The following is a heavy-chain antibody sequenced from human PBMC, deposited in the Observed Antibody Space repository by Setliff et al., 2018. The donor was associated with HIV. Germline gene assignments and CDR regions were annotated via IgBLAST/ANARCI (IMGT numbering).Heavy chain of an antibody. CDR2: IRSKANSYAT. D-gene: IGHD1-1*01. CDR1: GFTFSDSA. CDR3: ASARIPTGGTSTSLDF. Sequence: GSLRLSCAASGFTFSDSAMHWVRQASGKGLEWVGRIRSKANSYATTYAASVKGRFTISRDDSKNTAYLQMNSLKVEDTAVYYCASARIPTGGTSTSLDFWGQGALVTVSS. V-gene: IGHV3-73*01. J-gene: IGHJ4*02.